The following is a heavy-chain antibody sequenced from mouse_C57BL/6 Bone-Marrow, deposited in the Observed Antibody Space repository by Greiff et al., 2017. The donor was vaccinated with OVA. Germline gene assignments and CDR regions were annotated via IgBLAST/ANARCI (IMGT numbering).Heavy chain of an antibody. V-gene: IGHV5-17*01. J-gene: IGHJ2*01. CDR3: ARGSGNYPDY. CDR1: GFTFSDYG. Sequence: DVMLEESGGGLVKPGGSLKLSCAASGFTFSDYGMHWVRQAPEKGLEWVAYISSGSSTIYYADTVKGRFTISRDNAKNTLFLQMTSLRSEDTAMYYCARGSGNYPDYWGQGTTLTVSS. D-gene: IGHD1-1*01. CDR2: ISSGSSTI.